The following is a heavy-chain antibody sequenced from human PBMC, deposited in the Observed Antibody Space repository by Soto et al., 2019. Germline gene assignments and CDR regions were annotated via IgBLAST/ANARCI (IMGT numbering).Heavy chain of an antibody. Sequence: EVQLLESGGDLLQPGGSLRLSCAASGFTFSSYAMSWVRQAPGKGLEWVSVISGSGGSTYYADSVKGRFTVSRDNSKNTLYLQVNSLRAEDTAVYYCTTVTTVDYYFDYWGQGTLVTVSS. CDR3: TTVTTVDYYFDY. J-gene: IGHJ4*02. CDR2: ISGSGGST. CDR1: GFTFSSYA. D-gene: IGHD4-17*01. V-gene: IGHV3-23*01.